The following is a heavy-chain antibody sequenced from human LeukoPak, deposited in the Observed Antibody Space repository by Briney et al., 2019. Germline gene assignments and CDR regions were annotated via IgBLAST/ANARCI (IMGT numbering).Heavy chain of an antibody. J-gene: IGHJ4*02. V-gene: IGHV3-23*01. CDR3: AKDRLGYCSSTSCTAPLDY. CDR1: GFTFSSYA. Sequence: AGGSLRLSCAASGFTFSSYAMSCVRQAPGKGLEWVSAISGSGGSTYYAASVKGRFTISRDNSKNTLYLQMNSLRAEDTAVYYCAKDRLGYCSSTSCTAPLDYWGQGTLVTVSS. CDR2: ISGSGGST. D-gene: IGHD2-2*01.